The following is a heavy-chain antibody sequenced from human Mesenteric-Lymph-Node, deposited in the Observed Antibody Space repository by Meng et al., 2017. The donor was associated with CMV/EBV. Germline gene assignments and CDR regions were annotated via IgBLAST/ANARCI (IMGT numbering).Heavy chain of an antibody. CDR1: GGSFSGYY. Sequence: GSLRLSCAVYGGSFSGYYWSWIRQPPGKGLEWIGEINHSGSTNYNPSLKSRVTISVDTSKNQFSLKLSSVTAADTAVYYCGSSLDYWGQGTLVTVSS. CDR3: GSSLDY. V-gene: IGHV4-34*01. D-gene: IGHD6-6*01. CDR2: INHSGST. J-gene: IGHJ4*02.